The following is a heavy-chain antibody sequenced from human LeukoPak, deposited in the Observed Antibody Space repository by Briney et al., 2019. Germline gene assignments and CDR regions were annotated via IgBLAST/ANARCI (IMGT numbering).Heavy chain of an antibody. V-gene: IGHV4-34*01. CDR3: AMDHYNDCWFKY. CDR1: GGSFSGYY. Sequence: SETLSLTCAVYGGSFSGYYWSWIRQPPGKGLEWIGEINHSGSTNYDPSLKSRVTISVDTSKNQFSLKLTSVTAADTAMYYCAMDHYNDCWFKYWGQGTLVTVSS. J-gene: IGHJ4*02. D-gene: IGHD3-10*01. CDR2: INHSGST.